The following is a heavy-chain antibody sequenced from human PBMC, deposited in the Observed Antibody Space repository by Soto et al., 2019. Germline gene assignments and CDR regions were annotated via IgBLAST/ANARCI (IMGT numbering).Heavy chain of an antibody. V-gene: IGHV3-23*01. CDR1: GFTFSSYA. CDR2: IRDSGGST. J-gene: IGHJ4*02. D-gene: IGHD2-21*01. Sequence: GGSLRLSCAASGFTFSSYAMSWVRQAPGKGLEWVSAIRDSGGSTYYADSVKGRFTISRDNSKNTLYLQMNSLRAEDTAVYYCAKMVKAVRIDYWGQGTLVTVSS. CDR3: AKMVKAVRIDY.